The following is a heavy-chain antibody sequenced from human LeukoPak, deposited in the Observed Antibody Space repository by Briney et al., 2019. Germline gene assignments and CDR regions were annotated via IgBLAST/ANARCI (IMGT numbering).Heavy chain of an antibody. Sequence: SQTLSLTCTVSGGSISSGDYCWSWIRQPPGKGLEWIGYIYYSGSTNYNPSLKSRVTISVDTSKNQFSLKLSSVTAADTAVYYCAGGGRQVVTALQWGQGTLVTVSS. CDR3: AGGGRQVVTALQ. V-gene: IGHV4-30-4*01. CDR1: GGSISSGDYC. D-gene: IGHD2-21*02. CDR2: IYYSGST. J-gene: IGHJ4*02.